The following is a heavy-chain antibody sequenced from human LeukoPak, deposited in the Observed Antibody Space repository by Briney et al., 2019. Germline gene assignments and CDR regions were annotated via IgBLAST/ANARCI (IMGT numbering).Heavy chain of an antibody. CDR2: IYPGDSDT. V-gene: IGHV5-51*01. CDR3: ARQDYYDSSGYGDFDY. Sequence: ASVKISCKGSGYSFTSYWIGGVRQMPGKGLEWMGIIYPGDSDTRYSPSFQGQVTISADKSISTAYLQWSSLKASDTAMYYCARQDYYDSSGYGDFDYWGQGTLVTVSS. CDR1: GYSFTSYW. D-gene: IGHD3-22*01. J-gene: IGHJ4*02.